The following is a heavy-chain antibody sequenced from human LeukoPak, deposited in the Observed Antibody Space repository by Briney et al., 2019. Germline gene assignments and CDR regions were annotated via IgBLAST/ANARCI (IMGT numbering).Heavy chain of an antibody. V-gene: IGHV3-33*01. CDR1: GITFSSFG. J-gene: IGHJ5*02. Sequence: SGGSLRLSCAASGITFSSFGMHWVRQAPGKGLEWVAFIWYDGSNKYYADSVKGRFTISRDNSKNTLYLQMNSLRVEDTAVYYCARDGTVTAGPFDPWGQGTLVTDSS. D-gene: IGHD4-11*01. CDR2: IWYDGSNK. CDR3: ARDGTVTAGPFDP.